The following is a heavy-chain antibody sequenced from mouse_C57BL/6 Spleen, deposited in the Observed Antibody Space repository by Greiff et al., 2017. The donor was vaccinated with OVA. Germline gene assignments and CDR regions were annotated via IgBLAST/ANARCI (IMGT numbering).Heavy chain of an antibody. V-gene: IGHV1-59*01. CDR3: AHYDGFAY. CDR2: IDPSDSYT. CDR1: GYTFTSYW. Sequence: VQLQQPGAELVRPGTSVKLSCKASGYTFTSYWMHWVKQRPGQGLEWIGVIDPSDSYTNYNQKFKGKATLTVDTSSSTAYMQLSSLTSEDSAVYYCAHYDGFAYGGQGTLVTVSA. J-gene: IGHJ3*01. D-gene: IGHD2-4*01.